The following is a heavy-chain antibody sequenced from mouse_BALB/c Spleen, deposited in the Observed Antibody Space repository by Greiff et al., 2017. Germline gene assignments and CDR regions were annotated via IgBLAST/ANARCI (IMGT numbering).Heavy chain of an antibody. J-gene: IGHJ3*01. Sequence: QVQLQQPGAELVKPGTSVKLSCKASGYNFTSYWINWVKLRPGQGLEWIGDIYPGSGSTNYNEKFKSKATLTVDTSSSTAYMQLSSLASEDSALYYCARDGDYYGSPWFAYWGQGTLVTVS. CDR2: IYPGSGST. D-gene: IGHD1-1*01. V-gene: IGHV1-55*01. CDR3: ARDGDYYGSPWFAY. CDR1: GYNFTSYW.